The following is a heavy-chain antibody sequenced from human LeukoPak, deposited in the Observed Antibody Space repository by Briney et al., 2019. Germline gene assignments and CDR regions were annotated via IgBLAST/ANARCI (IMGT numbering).Heavy chain of an antibody. CDR2: IIPILGIA. CDR3: ARDPASTRGYSYS. J-gene: IGHJ4*02. Sequence: SVKVSCKASGYTFTSYGISWVRQAPGQGLEWMGRIIPILGIANYAQKFQGRVTITADKSTSTAYMELSSLRSEDTAVYYCARDPASTRGYSYSWGQGTLVTVSS. D-gene: IGHD5-18*01. V-gene: IGHV1-69*04. CDR1: GYTFTSYG.